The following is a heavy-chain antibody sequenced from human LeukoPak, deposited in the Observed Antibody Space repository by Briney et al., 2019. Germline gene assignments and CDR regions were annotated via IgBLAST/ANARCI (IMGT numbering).Heavy chain of an antibody. CDR1: GGTFSSYA. CDR3: ARIEYSSSSDAFDI. CDR2: IIPIFGTA. V-gene: IGHV1-69*13. J-gene: IGHJ3*02. D-gene: IGHD6-6*01. Sequence: SVKVSCKASGGTFSSYAIGWVRQAPGQGLEWMGGIIPIFGTANYAQKFQGRVTITADESTSTAYMELSSLRSEDTAVYYCARIEYSSSSDAFDIWGQGTMVTVSS.